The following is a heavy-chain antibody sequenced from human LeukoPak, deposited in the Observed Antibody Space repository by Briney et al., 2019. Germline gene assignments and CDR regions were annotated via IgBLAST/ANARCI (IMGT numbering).Heavy chain of an antibody. CDR2: ISYDGSNK. J-gene: IGHJ5*02. V-gene: IGHV3-30*18. Sequence: PGTSLRLSCAASGFTFSSYGMHWIRQAPGKGLEWVAVISYDGSNKYYADSVKGRFTISRDNSKNTLSLQMNSLRAEDTAVYYCAKDVTGYSGYDPWGQGTLVTVSS. CDR3: AKDVTGYSGYDP. D-gene: IGHD5-12*01. CDR1: GFTFSSYG.